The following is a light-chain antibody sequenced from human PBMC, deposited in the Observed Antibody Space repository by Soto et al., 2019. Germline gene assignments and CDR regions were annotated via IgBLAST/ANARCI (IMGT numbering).Light chain of an antibody. CDR2: DNT. CDR3: EAWDTSLNNWV. V-gene: IGLV1-51*01. Sequence: QSVLTQPPSVSAAPGQKVTISCSGSSSNIGNNNVCWFQQFPGTAPKLLIYDNTKRPSAIPDRFSASKSGASATLGITGLQTGDEADYYCEAWDTSLNNWVFGGGTKLTVL. CDR1: SSNIGNNN. J-gene: IGLJ3*02.